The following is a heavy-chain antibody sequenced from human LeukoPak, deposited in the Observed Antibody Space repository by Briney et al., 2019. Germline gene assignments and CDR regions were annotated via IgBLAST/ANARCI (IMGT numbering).Heavy chain of an antibody. D-gene: IGHD6-19*01. CDR2: IYTSGST. Sequence: SETLSLTCTVSGGSISSGSYYWSWIRQPAGKGLEWIGRIYTSGSTNYNPSLKSRVTISVDTSKSQFSLKLHSVTAADTAVYYCAREAHPIAVAGTVNYYYYMDVWGKGTTVTISS. CDR1: GGSISSGSYY. V-gene: IGHV4-61*02. J-gene: IGHJ6*03. CDR3: AREAHPIAVAGTVNYYYYMDV.